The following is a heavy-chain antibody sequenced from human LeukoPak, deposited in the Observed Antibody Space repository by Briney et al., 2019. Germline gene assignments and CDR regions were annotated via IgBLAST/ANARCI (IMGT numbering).Heavy chain of an antibody. CDR2: INHSGYT. J-gene: IGHJ4*02. Sequence: PSETLSLTCAVSGVSFDDYYWAWVRQTPGKGLEWIGEINHSGYTNDSPSLKSRVTLSIDTSREQFSLNLRSVTVADAGIYYCTRMTTGHDYWGQGTLVTVSS. V-gene: IGHV4-34*01. D-gene: IGHD4-17*01. CDR1: GVSFDDYY. CDR3: TRMTTGHDY.